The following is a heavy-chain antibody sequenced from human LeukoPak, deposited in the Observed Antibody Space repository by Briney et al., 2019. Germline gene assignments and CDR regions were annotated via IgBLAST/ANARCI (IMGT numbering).Heavy chain of an antibody. CDR1: GFTFSSYS. D-gene: IGHD3-22*01. CDR3: ARDLGQYYDTSDNWFDP. CDR2: ISSSSSYI. J-gene: IGHJ5*02. Sequence: GGSLRLSCAASGFTFSSYSMNWVRQAPGKGLEWVSSISSSSSYIYYADSVKGRLTISRDNAKNSLYLQMNSLRAEDTAVYYCARDLGQYYDTSDNWFDPWGQGTLVTVSS. V-gene: IGHV3-21*01.